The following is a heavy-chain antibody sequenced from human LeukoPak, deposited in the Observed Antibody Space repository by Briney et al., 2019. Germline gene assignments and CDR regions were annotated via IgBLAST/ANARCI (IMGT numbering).Heavy chain of an antibody. D-gene: IGHD2-2*01. J-gene: IGHJ4*02. Sequence: PGGSLRLSCAASGFTFSNAWMSWVRQAPGKGLEWVGRIKSKTDGGTTDYAAPVKGRFTISRDDSKNTLYLQMNSLKTEDTAVYYCTSDLGWGYCSSTSCYALDYWGQGTLVTVSS. CDR3: TSDLGWGYCSSTSCYALDY. V-gene: IGHV3-15*01. CDR1: GFTFSNAW. CDR2: IKSKTDGGTT.